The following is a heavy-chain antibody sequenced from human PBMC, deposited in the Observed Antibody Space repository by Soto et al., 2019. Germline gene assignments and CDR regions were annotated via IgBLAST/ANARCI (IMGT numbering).Heavy chain of an antibody. CDR1: SNAW. D-gene: IGHD5-18*01. V-gene: IGHV3-15*07. CDR2: IKSKTDGGTT. Sequence: SNAWMNWVRQAPGKGLEWVGRIKSKTDGGTTDYAAPVKGRFTISRDDSKNTLYLQMNSLKTEDTAVYYCTTRYVDTAMAPKRIDYWGQGTLVTVSS. J-gene: IGHJ4*02. CDR3: TTRYVDTAMAPKRIDY.